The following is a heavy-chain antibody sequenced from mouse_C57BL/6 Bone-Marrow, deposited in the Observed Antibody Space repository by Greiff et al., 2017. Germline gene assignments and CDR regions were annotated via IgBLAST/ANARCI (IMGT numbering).Heavy chain of an antibody. J-gene: IGHJ1*03. CDR2: INPGSGGT. V-gene: IGHV1-54*01. CDR3: ARAGYWYFDV. CDR1: GYAFTNYL. Sequence: QVQLQQSGAELVRPGTSVKVSCKASGYAFTNYLIEWVKQRPGQGLEWIGVINPGSGGTNYNEKFKGKATLTADKSSSTAYMQPSSLTSEDSAVYFCARAGYWYFDVWGTGTTVTGSS.